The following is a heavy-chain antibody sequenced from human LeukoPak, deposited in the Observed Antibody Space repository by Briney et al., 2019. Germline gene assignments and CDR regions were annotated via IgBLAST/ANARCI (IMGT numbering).Heavy chain of an antibody. D-gene: IGHD5-18*01. Sequence: PSETLSLTCTVSGGSISSYYWSWIRQPPGKGLEWIGDIYYSVSTNDNPSLKTRATISVDTSKNRFSLTLSSVTAADTAVYYCARLREYSYGFTPFDYWGQGTLVTVSS. J-gene: IGHJ4*02. CDR2: IYYSVST. V-gene: IGHV4-59*01. CDR3: ARLREYSYGFTPFDY. CDR1: GGSISSYY.